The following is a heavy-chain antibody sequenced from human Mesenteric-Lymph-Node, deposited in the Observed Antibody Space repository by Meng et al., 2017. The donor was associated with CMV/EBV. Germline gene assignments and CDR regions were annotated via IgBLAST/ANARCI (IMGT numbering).Heavy chain of an antibody. Sequence: FSSYGFSWLRQAPGQGLEGMGWISGYNGNTNYAQNFQGRVTMTTDTSTSTAYMDLRSLRSDDTAVYYCARVPPYYYDNSGYFPNDYWGQGTLVTVSS. D-gene: IGHD3-22*01. V-gene: IGHV1-18*01. J-gene: IGHJ4*02. CDR2: ISGYNGNT. CDR1: FSSYG. CDR3: ARVPPYYYDNSGYFPNDY.